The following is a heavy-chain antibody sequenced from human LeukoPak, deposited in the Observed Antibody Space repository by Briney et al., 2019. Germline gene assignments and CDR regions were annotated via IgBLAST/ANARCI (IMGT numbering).Heavy chain of an antibody. CDR1: GFTFSNYW. J-gene: IGHJ1*01. CDR2: IKTDGSEK. V-gene: IGHV3-7*01. CDR3: ATYSSLNRREFQY. D-gene: IGHD3-22*01. Sequence: GGSLRLSCEGSGFTFSNYWMGWVRQAPGKGLQWVANIKTDGSEKYYVDSVEGRFTISRDNAKNSLYLQMNSLRAEDTAVYYCATYSSLNRREFQYWGQGTLLTVSS.